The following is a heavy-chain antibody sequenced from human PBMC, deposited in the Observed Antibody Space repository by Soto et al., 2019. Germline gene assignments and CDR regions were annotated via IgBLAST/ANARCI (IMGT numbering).Heavy chain of an antibody. V-gene: IGHV3-53*01. D-gene: IGHD3-10*01. Sequence: QPGGSLRLSCAASGFTVSNNFMAWVRQAPRKGLEWVSVIYTGGGTNYPDSVKGRFTMSRDDFKNMLYLQMNNLRAEDTAIYYCARGLRAAIREKSLDYWGQGTLVTVSS. CDR1: GFTVSNNF. CDR3: ARGLRAAIREKSLDY. CDR2: IYTGGGT. J-gene: IGHJ4*02.